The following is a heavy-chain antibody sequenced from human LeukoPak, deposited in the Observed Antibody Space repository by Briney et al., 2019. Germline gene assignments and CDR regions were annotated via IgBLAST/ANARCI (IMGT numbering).Heavy chain of an antibody. Sequence: GGSLRLSCAASGFTFSSYGMHWVRQAPGKGLEWVAVIWYDGSNKYYADSVKGRFTISRDNSKNTLYLQMNSLRAEDTAVHYCARDRMVRGVTNWFDPWGQGTLVTVSS. CDR2: IWYDGSNK. CDR1: GFTFSSYG. CDR3: ARDRMVRGVTNWFDP. D-gene: IGHD3-10*01. J-gene: IGHJ5*02. V-gene: IGHV3-33*01.